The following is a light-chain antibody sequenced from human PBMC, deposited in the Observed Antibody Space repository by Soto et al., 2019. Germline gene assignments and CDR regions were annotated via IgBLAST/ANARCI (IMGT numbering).Light chain of an antibody. V-gene: IGKV3-15*01. CDR1: QSVRSN. Sequence: ETVMTQSPATLSLSPWERATLSCRASQSVRSNLAWYQQKPGQAPRLLIYGASTRATGVPARFSGSGSGTEFTLTISTLQSEDFAVYFCHQYNNWPPYTFGQGTKVDIK. J-gene: IGKJ2*01. CDR2: GAS. CDR3: HQYNNWPPYT.